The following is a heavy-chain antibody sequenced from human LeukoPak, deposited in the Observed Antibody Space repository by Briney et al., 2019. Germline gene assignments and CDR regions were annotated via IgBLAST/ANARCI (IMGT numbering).Heavy chain of an antibody. Sequence: GGSLRLSCAASGFTFSSYAMSWVRQAPGKGLDWVSAISASGGSTYYADSVTGRSTISRDNSKNTLYLQMNSLRAEDTAVYYCAKAYCSSTNCYSDYWGQGTLVTVSS. CDR3: AKAYCSSTNCYSDY. D-gene: IGHD2-2*01. CDR1: GFTFSSYA. J-gene: IGHJ4*02. V-gene: IGHV3-23*01. CDR2: ISASGGST.